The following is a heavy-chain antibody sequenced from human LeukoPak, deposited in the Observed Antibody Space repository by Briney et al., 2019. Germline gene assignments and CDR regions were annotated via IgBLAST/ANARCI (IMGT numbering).Heavy chain of an antibody. D-gene: IGHD3-22*01. J-gene: IGHJ4*02. V-gene: IGHV4-61*02. CDR1: GGSISSGSYY. Sequence: SETLSLTCTVSGGSISSGSYYWSWIRQPAGKGLEWIGRIYTSGSTNYNPSLKSRVTISVDTSKNQFSLKLSSVTAADTAVYYCATLTMIEDYWGQGTLVTVSS. CDR2: IYTSGST. CDR3: ATLTMIEDY.